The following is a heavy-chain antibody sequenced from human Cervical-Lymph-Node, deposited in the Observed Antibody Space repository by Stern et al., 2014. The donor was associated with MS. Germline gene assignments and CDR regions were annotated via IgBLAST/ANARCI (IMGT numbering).Heavy chain of an antibody. CDR2: VFDSGTT. CDR1: SGTIRSYY. CDR3: ARGRDPGYRGYDYFDY. J-gene: IGHJ4*02. Sequence: QVQLQESGPGLVKPSETLSLTCTVSSGTIRSYYWSWIRQPPGKGLEWIGYVFDSGTTNYNRSLTSRLAISADTSKKQFSLNLRSVTAADTAVYYGARGRDPGYRGYDYFDYWGQGILVTVSS. D-gene: IGHD5-12*01. V-gene: IGHV4-59*01.